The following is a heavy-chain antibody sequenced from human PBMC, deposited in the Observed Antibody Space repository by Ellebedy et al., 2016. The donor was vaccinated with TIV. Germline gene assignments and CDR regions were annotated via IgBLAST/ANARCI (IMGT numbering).Heavy chain of an antibody. D-gene: IGHD3-9*01. V-gene: IGHV1-18*01. Sequence: ASVKVSCXASGYTFTSYGISWVRQAPGQGLEWMGWISAYNGNTNYAQKLQGRVTMTTDTSTSTAYMELRSLRSDDTAVYYCARTPTIPDAFDIWGQGTMITVSS. CDR1: GYTFTSYG. CDR2: ISAYNGNT. J-gene: IGHJ3*02. CDR3: ARTPTIPDAFDI.